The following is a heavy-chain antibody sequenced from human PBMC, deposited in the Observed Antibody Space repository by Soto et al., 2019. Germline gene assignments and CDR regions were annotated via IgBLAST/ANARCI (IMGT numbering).Heavy chain of an antibody. Sequence: GSGPTLVNPTQTLTLTCTFSGFSLSTSGVGVGWIRQPPGKALEWLALIYWNDDKRYSPSLKSRLTITKDTSKNQVVLTMTNMDPVDTATYYCAHSSSGSGTYYRKPMDVWGQGTTVTVSS. CDR1: GFSLSTSGVG. CDR2: IYWNDDK. V-gene: IGHV2-5*01. CDR3: AHSSSGSGTYYRKPMDV. D-gene: IGHD3-10*01. J-gene: IGHJ6*02.